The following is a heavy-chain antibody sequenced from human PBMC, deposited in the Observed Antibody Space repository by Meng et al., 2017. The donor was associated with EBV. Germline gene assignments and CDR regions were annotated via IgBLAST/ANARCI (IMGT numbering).Heavy chain of an antibody. J-gene: IGHJ4*02. D-gene: IGHD1-1*01. Sequence: QGQLVPSGSEWKRPGASMKVSCKASGYTFRNYAINWMRQVPGQGLEWMGWINTYSGKATFAQGFTGRFVFSLDTPVTTAHLQISGLKTEDSAVYYCARGVEENGSHYPFDSWGQGTLVTVSS. V-gene: IGHV7-4-1*02. CDR3: ARGVEENGSHYPFDS. CDR1: GYTFRNYA. CDR2: INTYSGKA.